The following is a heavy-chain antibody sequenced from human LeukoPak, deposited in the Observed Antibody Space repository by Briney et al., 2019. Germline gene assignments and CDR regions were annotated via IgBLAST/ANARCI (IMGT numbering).Heavy chain of an antibody. Sequence: GESLKISCKGSGYSFTSYWISWVRQVPGKGLEWMGRIDPSDSYTNYSPSFQGHVTISADKSISTAYLQWSSLKASDTAMYYCARRYDILTGPNWFDPWGQGTLVTVSS. CDR3: ARRYDILTGPNWFDP. V-gene: IGHV5-10-1*01. CDR1: GYSFTSYW. J-gene: IGHJ5*02. CDR2: IDPSDSYT. D-gene: IGHD3-9*01.